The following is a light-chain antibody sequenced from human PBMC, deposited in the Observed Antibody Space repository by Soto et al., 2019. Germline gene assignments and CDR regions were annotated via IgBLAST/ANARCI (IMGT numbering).Light chain of an antibody. CDR3: QQYHNLPIT. CDR1: QSISSY. J-gene: IGKJ5*01. Sequence: DNRMTQSPSSLSAYVGDRVPITCRASQSISSYLNWYQQKPGKAPNLLIYTTSSLESGVPSRFSGSGSGTDFTFTISSLQPEDIGTYYCQQYHNLPITFGQGTRLEIK. CDR2: TTS. V-gene: IGKV1-33*01.